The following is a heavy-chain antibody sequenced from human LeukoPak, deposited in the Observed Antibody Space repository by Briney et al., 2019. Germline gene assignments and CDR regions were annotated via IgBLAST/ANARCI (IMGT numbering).Heavy chain of an antibody. V-gene: IGHV4-34*01. J-gene: IGHJ4*02. D-gene: IGHD3-3*01. CDR1: GGSFSGYY. Sequence: SETLSLTCAVYGGSFSGYYWSWIRQPPGKGLEWIGEISHSGSTNYNPSLKSRVTISVDTSKNQFSLKLSSVTAADTAVYYCARGRATYDFWSGQKIDYWGQGTLVTVSS. CDR2: ISHSGST. CDR3: ARGRATYDFWSGQKIDY.